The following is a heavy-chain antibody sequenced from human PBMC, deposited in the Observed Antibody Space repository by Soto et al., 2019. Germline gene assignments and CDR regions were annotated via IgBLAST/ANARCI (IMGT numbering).Heavy chain of an antibody. CDR1: GYTFTSYD. CDR3: VRDRLYYDWGSGNYNGEFDY. J-gene: IGHJ4*02. D-gene: IGHD3-10*01. Sequence: ASVKVSCKASGYTFTSYDINWVRQATGQRFEYLGWMNPNSGNTGYVKKFQGRVTIARDTSASTAYMELSSLRSDDTAVYYCVRDRLYYDWGSGNYNGEFDYWGQGTQVTVS. V-gene: IGHV1-8*01. CDR2: MNPNSGNT.